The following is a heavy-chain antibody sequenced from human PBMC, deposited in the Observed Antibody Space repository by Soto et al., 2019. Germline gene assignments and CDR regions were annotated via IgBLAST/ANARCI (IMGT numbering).Heavy chain of an antibody. J-gene: IGHJ6*02. CDR3: ARESGYDILTGYSDV. D-gene: IGHD3-9*01. V-gene: IGHV3-53*01. Sequence: RLSCAASGFTVSSNYMSWVRQAPGKGLEWVSVIYSGGSTYYADSVKGRFTISRDNSKNTLYLQMNSLRAEDTAVYYCARESGYDILTGYSDVWGQGTTVTVSS. CDR2: IYSGGST. CDR1: GFTVSSNY.